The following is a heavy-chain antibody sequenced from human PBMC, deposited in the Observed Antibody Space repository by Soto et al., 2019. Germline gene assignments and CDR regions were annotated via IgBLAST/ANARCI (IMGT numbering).Heavy chain of an antibody. CDR1: GGTFSSYA. V-gene: IGHV1-69*01. CDR3: AKPAEYSSGWKFDY. J-gene: IGHJ4*02. CDR2: IIPMFGTP. Sequence: QVQLVQSGAEVKKPGSSVKVSCKASGGTFSSYAISWVRQAPGQGLAWMGGIIPMFGTPNYAQKFQGRVTITADESTSTAYMELSSLRSEDTAVYYCAKPAEYSSGWKFDYWGQGTLVTVSS. D-gene: IGHD6-19*01.